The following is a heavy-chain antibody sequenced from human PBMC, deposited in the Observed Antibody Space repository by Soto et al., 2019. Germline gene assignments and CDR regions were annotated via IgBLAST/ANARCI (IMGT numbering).Heavy chain of an antibody. CDR1: GGTFSSYA. CDR3: ARESDGVTVAKNYYYYGMDV. CDR2: IIPIFGTA. D-gene: IGHD4-17*01. J-gene: IGHJ6*02. V-gene: IGHV1-69*13. Sequence: SVKVSCKASGGTFSSYAISWVRQSPGQGLEWMGGIIPIFGTANYAQKFQGRVTITADESTSTAYMELSSLRSEDTAVYYCARESDGVTVAKNYYYYGMDVWG.